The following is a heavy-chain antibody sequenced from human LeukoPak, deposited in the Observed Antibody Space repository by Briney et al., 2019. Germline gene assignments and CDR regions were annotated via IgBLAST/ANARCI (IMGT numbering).Heavy chain of an antibody. CDR2: IGISSGNT. Sequence: GGSLRLSCAASGFTFSAYSMNWVRQAPGKGLEWISYIGISSGNTKYADSVKGRFTISGDKAKNSLYLQMNSLRVEDTAVYCCARDYKYAFDNWGQGTLVTVSS. CDR3: ARDYKYAFDN. CDR1: GFTFSAYS. J-gene: IGHJ4*02. V-gene: IGHV3-48*01. D-gene: IGHD5-24*01.